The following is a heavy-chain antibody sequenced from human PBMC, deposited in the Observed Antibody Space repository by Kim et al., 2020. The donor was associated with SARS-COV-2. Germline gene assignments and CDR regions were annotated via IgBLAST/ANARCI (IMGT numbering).Heavy chain of an antibody. CDR1: GGSISSSSYY. CDR3: ARHSRKTEQLVLPPCDY. CDR2: IYYSGST. J-gene: IGHJ4*02. Sequence: SETLSLTCTVSGGSISSSSYYWGWIRQPPGKGLEWIGSIYYSGSTYYNPSLKSRVTISVDTSKNQFSLKLSSVTAADTAVYYCARHSRKTEQLVLPPCDYWGQGTLVTVSS. V-gene: IGHV4-39*01. D-gene: IGHD6-13*01.